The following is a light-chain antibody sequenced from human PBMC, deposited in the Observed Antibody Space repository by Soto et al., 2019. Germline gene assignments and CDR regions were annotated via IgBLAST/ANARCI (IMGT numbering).Light chain of an antibody. Sequence: DIQMTQSPSSLSASVGDRVTITCRASQSISSYLNWYQQKPGKAPKLLIYAASSLQSGVPSRFSGSGSGTDFTLTISSLQPEDFATYYCQQSYSTPHYTFGPGTNVDIK. J-gene: IGKJ3*01. V-gene: IGKV1-39*01. CDR3: QQSYSTPHYT. CDR2: AAS. CDR1: QSISSY.